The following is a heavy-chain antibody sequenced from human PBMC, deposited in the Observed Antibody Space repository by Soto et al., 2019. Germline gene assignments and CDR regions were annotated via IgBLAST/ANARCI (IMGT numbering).Heavy chain of an antibody. CDR3: AKDVREDCSSTSCPSIFYYYYYGMDV. Sequence: GGSLRLSCAASGFTFSSYGMHWVRQAPGKGLEWVAVISYDGSNKYYADSVKGRFTISRDNSKNTLYLQMNSLRAEDTAVYYCAKDVREDCSSTSCPSIFYYYYYGMDVWGQGTTVTVSS. J-gene: IGHJ6*02. V-gene: IGHV3-30*18. CDR1: GFTFSSYG. CDR2: ISYDGSNK. D-gene: IGHD2-2*01.